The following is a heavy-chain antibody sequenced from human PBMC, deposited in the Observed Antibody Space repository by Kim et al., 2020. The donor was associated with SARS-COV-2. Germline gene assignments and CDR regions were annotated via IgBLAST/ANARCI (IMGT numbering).Heavy chain of an antibody. Sequence: SETLSLTCTVSGGSISSGGYYWSWIRQHPGKGLEWIGYIYYSGSTYYNPSLKSRVTISVDTSKNQFSLKLSSVTAADTAVYYCARDLWRGYEHYYYYGMDVWGQVTTVTVSS. J-gene: IGHJ6*02. V-gene: IGHV4-31*03. CDR1: GGSISSGGYY. CDR3: ARDLWRGYEHYYYYGMDV. D-gene: IGHD5-12*01. CDR2: IYYSGST.